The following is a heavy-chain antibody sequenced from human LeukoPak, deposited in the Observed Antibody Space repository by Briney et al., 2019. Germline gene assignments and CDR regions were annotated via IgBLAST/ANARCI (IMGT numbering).Heavy chain of an antibody. Sequence: GGSLRLSCAASGFTFSDYYMYWVRQAPGKGLEWVSYISSSGSTIYYADSVKGRFTISRDNAKNSLCLQMNSPRAEDTAVYYCARDYGGSSPFDYWGQGTLVTVSS. D-gene: IGHD4-23*01. CDR3: ARDYGGSSPFDY. CDR1: GFTFSDYY. J-gene: IGHJ4*02. CDR2: ISSSGSTI. V-gene: IGHV3-11*04.